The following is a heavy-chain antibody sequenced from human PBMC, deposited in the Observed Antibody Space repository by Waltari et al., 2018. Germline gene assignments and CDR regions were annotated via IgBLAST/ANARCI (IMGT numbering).Heavy chain of an antibody. J-gene: IGHJ3*01. CDR1: GFSVSSSF. Sequence: EIELVESGGGLSPSGGSLKLSCAASGFSVSSSFMPWVRRAPGKGLECVAILYRAGATYYSQSVRGRFLIARDNSKNILYLQMDDLTAEDTAVYYCAKDVVGYTWDEGVDTIDVWGQGAEVVVSS. CDR2: LYRAGAT. D-gene: IGHD3-3*01. CDR3: AKDVVGYTWDEGVDTIDV. V-gene: IGHV3-53*01.